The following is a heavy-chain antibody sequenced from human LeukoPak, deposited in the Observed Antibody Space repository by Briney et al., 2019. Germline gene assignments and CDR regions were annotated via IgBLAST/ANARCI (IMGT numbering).Heavy chain of an antibody. CDR1: GFSVSGKF. J-gene: IGHJ4*02. CDR2: IHYDGKI. CDR3: ASGDGYLQPY. Sequence: GGSLRLSRAASGFSVSGKFMSWVRQAPGKGLEWVSIIHYDGKIRYAGSVGGRFTIYRDDSENTLFLQMNSLRVDDTAVYFCASGDGYLQPYWGQGTLVTVSS. V-gene: IGHV3-53*01. D-gene: IGHD2-21*01.